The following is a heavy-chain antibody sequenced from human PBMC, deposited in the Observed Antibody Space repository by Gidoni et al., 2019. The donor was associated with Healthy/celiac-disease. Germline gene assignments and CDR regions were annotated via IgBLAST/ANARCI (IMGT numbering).Heavy chain of an antibody. J-gene: IGHJ6*02. D-gene: IGHD3-10*01. V-gene: IGHV2-26*01. CDR1: GFSLSNTRMG. CDR2: IFSNDEK. Sequence: QVTLKESGPVLVKPTETLTLTCTVSGFSLSNTRMGVSWIRQPPGKALEGLAHIFSNDEKSYSTSLKSRLTISKDTSNSQVFLTMTNMDPVDTATYYCARGPGGSYYTIYYYYYYGMDVWGQGTTVTVSS. CDR3: ARGPGGSYYTIYYYYYYGMDV.